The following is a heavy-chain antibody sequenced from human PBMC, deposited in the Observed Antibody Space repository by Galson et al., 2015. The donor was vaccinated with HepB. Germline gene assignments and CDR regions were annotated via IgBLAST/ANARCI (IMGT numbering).Heavy chain of an antibody. CDR2: INMDGSST. Sequence: SLRLSCAASGFTFSGFWMHWVRQAPGKGLVWVSRINMDGSSTSYADSVQGRFTISRDNAKNTLHLQMNSLRAEDTAVYYCARAGGGIIVGATQYWGQGTLVTVSS. D-gene: IGHD1-26*01. V-gene: IGHV3-74*01. CDR1: GFTFSGFW. J-gene: IGHJ4*02. CDR3: ARAGGGIIVGATQY.